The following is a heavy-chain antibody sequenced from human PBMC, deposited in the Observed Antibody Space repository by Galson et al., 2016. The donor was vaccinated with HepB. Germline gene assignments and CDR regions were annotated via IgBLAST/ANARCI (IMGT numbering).Heavy chain of an antibody. CDR1: GFTFSNYG. J-gene: IGHJ4*02. D-gene: IGHD2/OR15-2a*01. Sequence: SLRLSCAASGFTFSNYGMHWVRQAPGKGLEWVAADSMDGRRKFYADSVKGRFTISRDNSNNMLFLQMSSLIADDTAVYYCARRHEYCPPVGCSVDYWGQGTLVSVSS. CDR2: DSMDGRRK. CDR3: ARRHEYCPPVGCSVDY. V-gene: IGHV3-30*03.